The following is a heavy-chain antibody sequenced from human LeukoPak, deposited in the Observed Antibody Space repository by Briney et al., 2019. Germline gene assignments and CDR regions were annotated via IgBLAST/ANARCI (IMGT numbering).Heavy chain of an antibody. CDR1: GFTFSTYW. CDR3: ARGSLRLPDY. J-gene: IGHJ4*02. Sequence: GGSLRLSCAASGFTFSTYWMHWVRQAPGKGMVWVSRINSDGSSTSYADSVKGRFTISRDNAKNTLYLQMNSLRADDTAVYYCARGSLRLPDYWGQGTLVTVSS. V-gene: IGHV3-74*01. CDR2: INSDGSST. D-gene: IGHD6-19*01.